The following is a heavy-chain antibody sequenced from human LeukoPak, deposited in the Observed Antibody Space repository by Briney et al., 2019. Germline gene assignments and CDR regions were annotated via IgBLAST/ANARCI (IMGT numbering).Heavy chain of an antibody. V-gene: IGHV3-7*01. CDR2: INQDGSVK. Sequence: GGSLRLSCAASGFTFSTFWMNWVRQAPGKGLEWVANINQDGSVKYYVDSVKGRFTISRDNAKNSLYLQMNSLKDEDTAVYYCAGDRGWTFYLWGQGTLVTVSS. CDR3: AGDRGWTFYL. D-gene: IGHD3-10*01. CDR1: GFTFSTFW. J-gene: IGHJ4*01.